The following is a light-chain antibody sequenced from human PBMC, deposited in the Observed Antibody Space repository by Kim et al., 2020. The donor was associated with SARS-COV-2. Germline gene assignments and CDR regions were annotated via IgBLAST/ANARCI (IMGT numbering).Light chain of an antibody. Sequence: SYELTQPPSVSVSPGQTASITCSGDNLGSIYVCWYQQKSGQSPLLVMYQDNRRPSGVPERFSGSNSGNTATLTISGTQPMDEADYCCQAWDSTYVFGTGTKVTVL. J-gene: IGLJ1*01. CDR1: NLGSIY. CDR3: QAWDSTYV. CDR2: QDN. V-gene: IGLV3-1*01.